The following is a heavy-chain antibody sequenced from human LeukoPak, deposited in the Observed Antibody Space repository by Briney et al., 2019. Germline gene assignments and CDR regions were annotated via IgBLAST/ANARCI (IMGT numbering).Heavy chain of an antibody. D-gene: IGHD1-26*01. CDR1: GFTFSSYA. CDR2: ISGNGGST. J-gene: IGHJ4*02. V-gene: IGHV3-23*01. CDR3: AKVPRVGATGDY. Sequence: GGSLRLSCAASGFTFSSYAMSWVRQAPGKGLEWVSAISGNGGSTYYADSVKGRFTISRDNSKNTLYLQMDSLRAEDTAVYYCAKVPRVGATGDYWGQGTLVTVSS.